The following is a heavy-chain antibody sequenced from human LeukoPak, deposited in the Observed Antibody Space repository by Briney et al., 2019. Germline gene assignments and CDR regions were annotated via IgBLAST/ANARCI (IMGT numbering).Heavy chain of an antibody. Sequence: GGSLRLSCAASGFTFDDYAMHWVRQAPGKGLEWVSGISWNSGSIGYADSVKGRFTISRDNAKNSLYLQMNSLRAEDTALYYCAKDLIGRVHYDSSGFDYWGQGTLVTVSS. CDR2: ISWNSGSI. J-gene: IGHJ4*02. CDR3: AKDLIGRVHYDSSGFDY. V-gene: IGHV3-9*01. CDR1: GFTFDDYA. D-gene: IGHD3-22*01.